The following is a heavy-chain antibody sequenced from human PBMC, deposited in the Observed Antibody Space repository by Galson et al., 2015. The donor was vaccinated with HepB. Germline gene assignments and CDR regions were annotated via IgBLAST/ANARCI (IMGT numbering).Heavy chain of an antibody. V-gene: IGHV5-51*01. CDR2: IYPGDSDT. CDR3: ARVRVSVGYCSSTSCSTFRIDAFDI. J-gene: IGHJ3*02. D-gene: IGHD2-2*01. Sequence: QSGAEVKKPGESLKISCKGSGYSFTSYWIGWVRQMPGKGLEWMGIIYPGDSDTRYSPSFQGQVTISADKSISTAYLQWSSLKASDTAMYYCARVRVSVGYCSSTSCSTFRIDAFDIWGQGTMVTVSS. CDR1: GYSFTSYW.